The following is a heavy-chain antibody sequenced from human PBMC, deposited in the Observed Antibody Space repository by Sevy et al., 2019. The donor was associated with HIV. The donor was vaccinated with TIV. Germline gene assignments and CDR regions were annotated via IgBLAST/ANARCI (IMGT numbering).Heavy chain of an antibody. D-gene: IGHD6-6*01. CDR1: GFTFGSYC. V-gene: IGHV3-7*01. J-gene: IGHJ4*02. CDR2: IKEDGSGR. Sequence: GGSLRISCAASGFTFGSYCMTWVRQAPGKGLEWVANIKEDGSGRFYVDSVRGRFTVSRDNAKKTLYLQMNNLRGEDTALYYCARLYSSSSGRGLDNWGQGALVTVSS. CDR3: ARLYSSSSGRGLDN.